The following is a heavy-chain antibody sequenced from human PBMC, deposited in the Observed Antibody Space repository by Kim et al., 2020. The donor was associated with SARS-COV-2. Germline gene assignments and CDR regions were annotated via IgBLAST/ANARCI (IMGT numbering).Heavy chain of an antibody. Sequence: GGSLRLSCATSGFTFSTFWMNWGRQAPGKGLEWVASIKQDGSEKYYVDSVKGRFTISRDNAKNSLYLQMNSLRDEDTAVYYCASRLGGLKWGQGTLVTVS. CDR1: GFTFSTFW. D-gene: IGHD3-10*01. V-gene: IGHV3-7*01. CDR2: IKQDGSEK. J-gene: IGHJ4*02. CDR3: ASRLGGLK.